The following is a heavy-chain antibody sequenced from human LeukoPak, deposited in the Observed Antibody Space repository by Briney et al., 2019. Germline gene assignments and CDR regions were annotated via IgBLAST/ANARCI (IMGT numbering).Heavy chain of an antibody. D-gene: IGHD3-10*01. Sequence: SETLSLTCTISGGSISSDSYPWGWIRQPPGKGLEWIGEINHSGSTNYNPSLKSRVTISVDTSKNQFSLKLSSVTAADTAVYYCARRRGQVDYWGQGTLVTVSS. CDR1: GGSISSDSYP. CDR3: ARRRGQVDY. V-gene: IGHV4-39*07. J-gene: IGHJ4*02. CDR2: INHSGST.